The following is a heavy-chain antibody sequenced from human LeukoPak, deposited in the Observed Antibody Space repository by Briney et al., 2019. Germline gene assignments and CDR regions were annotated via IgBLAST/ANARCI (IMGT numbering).Heavy chain of an antibody. CDR1: GYTFTSYG. V-gene: IGHV1-18*01. CDR2: ISAYNGNT. J-gene: IGHJ1*01. D-gene: IGHD1-26*01. CDR3: ARGDEWELLEYFQH. Sequence: GASVKVSCKASGYTFTSYGISWVRQAPGQGLEWMGWISAYNGNTNYAQKLQGRVTMTTDTSTSTAYMELSSLRSEDTAVYYCARGDEWELLEYFQHWGQGTLVTVSS.